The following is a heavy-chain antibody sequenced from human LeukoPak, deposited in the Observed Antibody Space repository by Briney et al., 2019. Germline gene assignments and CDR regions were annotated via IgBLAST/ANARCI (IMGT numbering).Heavy chain of an antibody. J-gene: IGHJ6*02. Sequence: ASVKVSCKASGYTFTGYYMHWVRQAPGQGLEWMGWINPNSGGTNYAQKFQGWVTMTRDTSISTAYMELSRLRSEDTAVYYCIVEATPPLHYYYYGMDVWGQGTTVTVSS. V-gene: IGHV1-2*04. CDR1: GYTFTGYY. CDR2: INPNSGGT. D-gene: IGHD1-26*01. CDR3: IVEATPPLHYYYYGMDV.